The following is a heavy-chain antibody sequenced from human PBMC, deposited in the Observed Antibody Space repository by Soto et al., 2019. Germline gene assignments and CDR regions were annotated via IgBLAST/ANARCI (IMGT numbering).Heavy chain of an antibody. D-gene: IGHD6-6*01. Sequence: GESLNISRKGSGYSFTTYWIGWVSQMPGKGLERMGIINPRDSDTRYSPSFQGQVTISADKSINTAYLQWSSLKASDTAMYYCARPGSSSSDYWGQGTLVTVSS. J-gene: IGHJ4*02. V-gene: IGHV5-51*01. CDR3: ARPGSSSSDY. CDR2: INPRDSDT. CDR1: GYSFTTYW.